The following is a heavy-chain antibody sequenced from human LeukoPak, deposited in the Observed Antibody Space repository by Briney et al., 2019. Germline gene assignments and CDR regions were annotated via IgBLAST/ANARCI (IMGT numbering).Heavy chain of an antibody. V-gene: IGHV3-48*03. CDR3: AREDASGFDY. CDR2: ISSSGRTI. J-gene: IGHJ4*02. Sequence: PGGSLRLSCAASGFTFTSYELNWVRQAPGKGLEWVSYISSSGRTIYYADSVKGRFTISRDNAKNPLYLQMNSLRAEDTAVYYCAREDASGFDYWGQGTLDTVSS. CDR1: GFTFTSYE. D-gene: IGHD6-25*01.